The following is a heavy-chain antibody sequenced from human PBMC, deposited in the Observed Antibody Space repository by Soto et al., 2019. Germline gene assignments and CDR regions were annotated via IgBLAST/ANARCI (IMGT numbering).Heavy chain of an antibody. J-gene: IGHJ4*02. Sequence: EVQLLESGGGLVQPGGSLRLSCAAPGFIFSSYAMSWVPRAPGKGLEWVSGISSSGGGTYYADSVKGRFTISRDNSKNTLYLQMNSLRAEDTAAYYCAKGNDVTVIGAFDSWGQGTLVTVSS. CDR3: AKGNDVTVIGAFDS. D-gene: IGHD2-21*02. CDR1: GFIFSSYA. CDR2: ISSSGGGT. V-gene: IGHV3-23*01.